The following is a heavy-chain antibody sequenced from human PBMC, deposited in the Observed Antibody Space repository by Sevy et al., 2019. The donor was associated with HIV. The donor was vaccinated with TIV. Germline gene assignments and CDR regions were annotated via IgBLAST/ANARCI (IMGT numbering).Heavy chain of an antibody. J-gene: IGHJ5*02. CDR3: ARDLGFRLREKWFDP. CDR1: GYTFTGYY. CDR2: INPNSGGT. V-gene: IGHV1-2*02. Sequence: ALVKVSCKASGYTFTGYYMHWVRQAPGQGLEWMGWINPNSGGTNYAQKFQGRVTMTRDTSISTAYMELSRLRSDDTAVYYCARDLGFRLREKWFDPWGQGTLVTVSS. D-gene: IGHD5-12*01.